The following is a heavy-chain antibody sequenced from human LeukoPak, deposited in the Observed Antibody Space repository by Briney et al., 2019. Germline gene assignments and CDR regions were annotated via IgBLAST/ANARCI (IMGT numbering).Heavy chain of an antibody. D-gene: IGHD3-3*01. V-gene: IGHV3-23*01. J-gene: IGHJ4*02. Sequence: GGSLRLSCAASGFTFSSYAMSWVRQAPGKGLEWVSAISGSGGSTYYADSVKGRFTISRDNSKNTLYLQMNSLRAEDTAVYYCAKVRGGITIFGVVIDFDYWGQGTLVTVSS. CDR1: GFTFSSYA. CDR3: AKVRGGITIFGVVIDFDY. CDR2: ISGSGGST.